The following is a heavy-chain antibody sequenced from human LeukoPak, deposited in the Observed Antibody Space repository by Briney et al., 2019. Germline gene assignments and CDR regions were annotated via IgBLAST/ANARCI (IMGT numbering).Heavy chain of an antibody. Sequence: PGRSLRLSCAASGFTFSSYWMSWVRQAPGKGLEWVANIKQDGSEKYYVDSVKGRFTISRDNAKNSLYLQMNSLRAEDTAVYYCARDGGSSSWHWVGYYFDYWGQGTLVTVSS. CDR1: GFTFSSYW. CDR3: ARDGGSSSWHWVGYYFDY. V-gene: IGHV3-7*01. D-gene: IGHD6-13*01. CDR2: IKQDGSEK. J-gene: IGHJ4*02.